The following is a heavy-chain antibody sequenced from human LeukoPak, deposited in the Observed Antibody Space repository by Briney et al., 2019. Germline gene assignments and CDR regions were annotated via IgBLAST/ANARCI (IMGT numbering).Heavy chain of an antibody. CDR1: GFTFSSYC. Sequence: PGGSLRLSCAASGFTFSSYCMSWVRQAPGKGLEWVANIKQDGSEKYYVDSVKGRFTISRDNTKNTLYLQMNSLRAEDTAVYYCARDPDYGGNGFDYWGQGTLVTVSS. CDR2: IKQDGSEK. V-gene: IGHV3-7*01. D-gene: IGHD4-23*01. J-gene: IGHJ4*02. CDR3: ARDPDYGGNGFDY.